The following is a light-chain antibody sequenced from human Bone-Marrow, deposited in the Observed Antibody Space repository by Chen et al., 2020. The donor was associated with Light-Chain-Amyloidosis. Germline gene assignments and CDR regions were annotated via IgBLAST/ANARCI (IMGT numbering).Light chain of an antibody. CDR1: QSISKNY. CDR2: GAS. Sequence: EILLTQSPGTLSLSPGERVTLSCRASQSISKNYVAWYQQRRGQAPRLLIYGASNRATGIPDRFSGSWSGTDFTLTISELEPEDFAVYYCQQYGTSPDYTFGQGIRLEIK. J-gene: IGKJ2*01. V-gene: IGKV3-20*01. CDR3: QQYGTSPDYT.